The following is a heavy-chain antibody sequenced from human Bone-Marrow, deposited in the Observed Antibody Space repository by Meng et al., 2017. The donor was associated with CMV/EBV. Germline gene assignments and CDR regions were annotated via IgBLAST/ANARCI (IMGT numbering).Heavy chain of an antibody. Sequence: SETLSLTCTVPGGSISSGGYYWSWIRQTPGQGLEWIGEINHSGNTNYNPSLGSRATISVDTSKKQLSLNVTTVTAADTSVYYCARGLLSRLRPTNWFDTWGQGILVTVSS. J-gene: IGHJ5*02. CDR3: ARGLLSRLRPTNWFDT. D-gene: IGHD1-26*01. CDR2: INHSGNT. CDR1: GGSISSGGYY. V-gene: IGHV4-39*07.